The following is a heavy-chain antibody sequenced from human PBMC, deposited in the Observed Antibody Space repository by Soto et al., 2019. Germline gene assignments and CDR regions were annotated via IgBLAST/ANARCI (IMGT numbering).Heavy chain of an antibody. D-gene: IGHD3-16*01. CDR1: GYTFSDYY. CDR3: SRGLGYDSVWGSYPYTDY. J-gene: IGHJ4*02. V-gene: IGHV1-2*02. Sequence: QVQLVQSGAEVKKPGASVKVSCKASGYTFSDYYMHWVRQAPGQGLEWMGWINPNSGGTTYAQKLQGRVTMTRDTSFSTAYLELSTLRSDDTAVSYCSRGLGYDSVWGSYPYTDYWGQGTLVTVSS. CDR2: INPNSGGT.